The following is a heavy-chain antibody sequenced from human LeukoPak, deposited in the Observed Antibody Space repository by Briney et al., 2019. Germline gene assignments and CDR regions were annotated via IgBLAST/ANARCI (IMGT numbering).Heavy chain of an antibody. Sequence: GRSLRLSCAASGFTFSSYWMSWVRQAPGKGLEWVANIKQDGSEKYYVDSVKGRFTISRDNAKNSLYLQMNSLRAEDTAVYYCARATEGYCSGGSCYLPYYYYYMDVWGKGTTVTVSS. CDR1: GFTFSSYW. V-gene: IGHV3-7*01. CDR3: ARATEGYCSGGSCYLPYYYYYMDV. D-gene: IGHD2-15*01. CDR2: IKQDGSEK. J-gene: IGHJ6*03.